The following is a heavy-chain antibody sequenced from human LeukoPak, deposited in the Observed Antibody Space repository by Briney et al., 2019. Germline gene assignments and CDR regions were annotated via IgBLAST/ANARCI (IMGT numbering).Heavy chain of an antibody. CDR1: GGSISSYY. D-gene: IGHD6-19*01. Sequence: SETLSLTCTVSGGSISSYYWSWIRQPPGKGLEWIGYIYYSGTTNYNPSLKSRVTMSVDTSKNQFSLRLNSVTAADTAVYFCARRFNSVWYFDYWGQGILVTVSS. CDR3: ARRFNSVWYFDY. CDR2: IYYSGTT. V-gene: IGHV4-59*08. J-gene: IGHJ4*02.